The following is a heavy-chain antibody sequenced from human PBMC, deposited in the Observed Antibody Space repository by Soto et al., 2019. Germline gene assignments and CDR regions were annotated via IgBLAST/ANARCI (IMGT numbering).Heavy chain of an antibody. J-gene: IGHJ4*02. CDR3: AQALRDTSMGGR. V-gene: IGHV3-23*01. D-gene: IGHD5-18*01. Sequence: EEKLLESGGGLVQPGGSLILSCAASGFTFSHYAMNWVRQAPGKGLEWISTISDGDGSTYYADSVKGRFTISRYNSKNMVYLQMNSLRAEDTGAYYCAQALRDTSMGGRWGQGTLVTVSS. CDR1: GFTFSHYA. CDR2: ISDGDGST.